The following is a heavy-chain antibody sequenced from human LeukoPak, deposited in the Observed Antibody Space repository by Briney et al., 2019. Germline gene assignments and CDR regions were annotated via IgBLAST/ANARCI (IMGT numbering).Heavy chain of an antibody. V-gene: IGHV4-59*08. CDR2: IYYSGST. CDR1: GASISSYY. Sequence: SETLSLTCTVSGASISSYYWSWIRQPPGKGLEWIGYIYYSGSTKYNPSLKSRVTISVDTSKNQFSLKLSSVTAADTAVYYCASPQIGSGYYYVPFYFDYWGQGTLVTVSS. D-gene: IGHD3-22*01. CDR3: ASPQIGSGYYYVPFYFDY. J-gene: IGHJ4*02.